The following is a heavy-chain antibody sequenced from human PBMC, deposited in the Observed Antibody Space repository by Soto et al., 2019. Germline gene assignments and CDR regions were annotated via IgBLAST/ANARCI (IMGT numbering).Heavy chain of an antibody. Sequence: EVQLVESWGGLVQPGGSLRLSCAASGFTFSSYWMSWVRQAPGKGLEWVANIKQDGSEKYYVDSVKGRFTISRDNAKNSLYLQMNSLRAEDTAVYYCVGDLGDWDYYGMDVWGQGTTVTVSS. CDR2: IKQDGSEK. V-gene: IGHV3-7*05. CDR1: GFTFSSYW. CDR3: VGDLGDWDYYGMDV. J-gene: IGHJ6*02. D-gene: IGHD2-21*02.